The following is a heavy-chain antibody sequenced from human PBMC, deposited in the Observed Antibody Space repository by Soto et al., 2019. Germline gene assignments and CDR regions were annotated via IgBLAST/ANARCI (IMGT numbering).Heavy chain of an antibody. CDR3: ARWYSSSSDRYYYYGMDV. CDR1: GFTFSSYA. D-gene: IGHD6-6*01. CDR2: ISYDGSNK. V-gene: IGHV3-30-3*01. Sequence: QVQLVESGGGVVQPGRSLRLSCAASGFTFSSYAMHWVRQAPGKGLEWVAVISYDGSNKYYADSVKGRFTISRDNSKNTLYLQMNSLRAEDTAVYYCARWYSSSSDRYYYYGMDVW. J-gene: IGHJ6*01.